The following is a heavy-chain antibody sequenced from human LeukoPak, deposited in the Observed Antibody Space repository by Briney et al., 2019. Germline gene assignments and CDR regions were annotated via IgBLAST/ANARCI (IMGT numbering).Heavy chain of an antibody. D-gene: IGHD1-1*01. CDR2: ISSSGSTI. CDR3: ARDQGRRGVDYFDY. V-gene: IGHV3-48*03. J-gene: IGHJ4*02. Sequence: PGGSLRLSYAASGFTFSSYEMNWVRQAPGKGLEWVSYISSSGSTIYYADSVKGRFTISRDNAKNSLYLQMNSLRAEDTAVYYCARDQGRRGVDYFDYWGQGTLVTVSS. CDR1: GFTFSSYE.